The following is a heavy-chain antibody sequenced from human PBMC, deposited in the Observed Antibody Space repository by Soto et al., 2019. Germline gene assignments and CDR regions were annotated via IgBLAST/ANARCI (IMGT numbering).Heavy chain of an antibody. CDR3: AREDENGDYSDS. V-gene: IGHV3-48*01. CDR2: ISSSSSTI. D-gene: IGHD4-17*01. Sequence: PGGSLRLSCAASGFTFSGYSMNWVRQAPGKGLEWVSYISSSSSTIYYADSVKGRFTISRDNAKNTLYLQMNSLRAEDTAVYYWAREDENGDYSDSWGQGTLVTVSS. CDR1: GFTFSGYS. J-gene: IGHJ4*02.